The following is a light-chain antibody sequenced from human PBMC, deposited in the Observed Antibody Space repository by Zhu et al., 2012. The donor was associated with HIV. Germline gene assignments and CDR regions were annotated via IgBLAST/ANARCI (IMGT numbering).Light chain of an antibody. CDR2: GAS. V-gene: IGKV3-20*01. Sequence: EIVLTQSPGTLSLPPGERATLSCRASQSVSSSYLAWYQQKPGQAPRLLIYGASSRATGIPDRFSGSGSGTDFTLTISRLEPEDFAVYYCQHYRSSPYTFGQGTKLEIK. J-gene: IGKJ2*01. CDR1: QSVSSSY. CDR3: QHYRSSPYT.